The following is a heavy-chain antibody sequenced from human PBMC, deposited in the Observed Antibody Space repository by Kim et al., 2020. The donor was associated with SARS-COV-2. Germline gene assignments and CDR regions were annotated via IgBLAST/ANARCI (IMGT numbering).Heavy chain of an antibody. J-gene: IGHJ4*02. Sequence: GGSLRLSCAASGFSFSSYAMHWVRQAPGKGLEHVSAISSNGVSTYYANSVKGRFTISRDNSKNTVYLQVGSLRAEDMAVYYCVRGRAGQLVRYLDYWGQGTLVTASS. CDR2: ISSNGVST. D-gene: IGHD6-13*01. CDR1: GFSFSSYA. CDR3: VRGRAGQLVRYLDY. V-gene: IGHV3-64*01.